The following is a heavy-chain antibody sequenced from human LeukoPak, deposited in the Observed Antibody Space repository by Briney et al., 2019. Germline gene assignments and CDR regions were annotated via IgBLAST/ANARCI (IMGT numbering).Heavy chain of an antibody. CDR3: ARVPHGETIFGVVLYWFDP. J-gene: IGHJ5*02. D-gene: IGHD3-3*01. CDR2: IYHSGST. Sequence: SETPSLTCTVSSYSISSGCYWGWIRQPPGKGLEWIGSIYHSGSTYYNPSLKSRVTISVDTSKNQFSLKLSSVTAADTAVYYCARVPHGETIFGVVLYWFDPWGQGTLVTVSS. CDR1: SYSISSGCY. V-gene: IGHV4-38-2*02.